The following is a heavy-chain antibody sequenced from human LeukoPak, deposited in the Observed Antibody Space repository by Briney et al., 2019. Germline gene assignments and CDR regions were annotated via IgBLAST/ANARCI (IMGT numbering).Heavy chain of an antibody. V-gene: IGHV4-59*01. CDR1: GGSISSYY. CDR3: ARGYSGSYGRFDY. J-gene: IGHJ4*02. D-gene: IGHD1-26*01. CDR2: IYYSGST. Sequence: SETLSLTCTVSGGSISSYYWSWIRQPPGMGLEWIGYIYYSGSTNYNPSLKSRVTMSVDTSKNQFSLKLSSVTAADTAVYYCARGYSGSYGRFDYWGQGTLVTVSS.